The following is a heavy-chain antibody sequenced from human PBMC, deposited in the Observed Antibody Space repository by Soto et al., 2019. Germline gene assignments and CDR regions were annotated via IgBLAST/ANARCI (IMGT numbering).Heavy chain of an antibody. CDR1: GFIVSSTY. CDR2: ISNGGDT. V-gene: IGHV3-66*01. CDR3: AREPRYCRGGSCSITGDAYDI. D-gene: IGHD2-15*01. Sequence: EVQLVESGGGLVQPGGSLRLSCAASGFIVSSTYMSWVRQAPGKGLEWVAVISNGGDTHYADSVKGRFSLSRDISNNTLHLQMSSLSAEDKAVYYCAREPRYCRGGSCSITGDAYDICGQGTMVTVSS. J-gene: IGHJ3*02.